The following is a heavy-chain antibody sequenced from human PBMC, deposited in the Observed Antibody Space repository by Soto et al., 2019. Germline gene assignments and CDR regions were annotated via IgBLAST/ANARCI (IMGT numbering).Heavy chain of an antibody. V-gene: IGHV1-69*13. Sequence: SVKVSCKASGGTFSSYAISWVRQAPGQGLEWMGGIIPIFGTANYAQKFQGRVTITADESTSTAYMELSSLRSEDTAVYYCASDNQFGGNKNAFDIWGQGTMVSVSS. CDR3: ASDNQFGGNKNAFDI. CDR1: GGTFSSYA. CDR2: IIPIFGTA. D-gene: IGHD3-16*01. J-gene: IGHJ3*02.